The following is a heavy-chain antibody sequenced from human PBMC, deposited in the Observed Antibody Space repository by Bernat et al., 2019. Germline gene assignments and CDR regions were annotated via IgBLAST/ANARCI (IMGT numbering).Heavy chain of an antibody. V-gene: IGHV3-64D*06. CDR1: GFSFSDFS. CDR2: IGPNGGT. CDR3: VRDLHVEQFRH. J-gene: IGHJ4*02. Sequence: EAQMEASGGDVVQPGGSLRLSCSGSGFSFSDFSIHWVRQAPGKGLQYVSAIGPNGGTYYEDSVKGRFTISWYNTRNKVFMQMSSLRPEDTALYYCVRDLHVEQFRHWGQGTLVTVSS. D-gene: IGHD1/OR15-1a*01.